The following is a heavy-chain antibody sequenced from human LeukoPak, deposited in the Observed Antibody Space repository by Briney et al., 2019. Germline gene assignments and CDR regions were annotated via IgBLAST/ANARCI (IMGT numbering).Heavy chain of an antibody. CDR2: ISAYNGNT. J-gene: IGHJ5*02. Sequence: ASVKVSCKASGYTFTSYGISWVRQAPGQGLEWMGWISAYNGNTNYAQKLQGRVTMTTDTSTSTAYMEPRDLNSNGTDGYDWAKDRGGGEIAEYNWFDPWGQGTLVTVSS. CDR1: GYTFTSYG. CDR3: AKDRGGGEIAEYNWFDP. D-gene: IGHD3-16*01. V-gene: IGHV1-18*04.